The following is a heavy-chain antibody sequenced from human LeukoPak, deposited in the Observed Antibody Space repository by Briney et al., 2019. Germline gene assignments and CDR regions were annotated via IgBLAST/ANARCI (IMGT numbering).Heavy chain of an antibody. Sequence: PGGSLRLSCAASGFTFSSYWMSWVRQAPGKGLEWVSAISPSGGGTYYADSVKGRFIISRDNSKNTLYLQMNSLRAEDTAVYYCAKGRLHEGGYWGQGTLVTVSS. CDR1: GFTFSSYW. CDR3: AKGRLHEGGY. J-gene: IGHJ4*02. CDR2: ISPSGGGT. V-gene: IGHV3-23*01. D-gene: IGHD2-21*02.